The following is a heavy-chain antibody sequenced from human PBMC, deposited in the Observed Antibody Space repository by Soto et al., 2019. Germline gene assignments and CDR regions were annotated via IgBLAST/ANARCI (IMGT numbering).Heavy chain of an antibody. CDR1: GGTFSSYS. CDR3: ACDHYDSRGYYNFDY. Sequence: SVKVSCKASGGTFSSYSINWVRQAPGQGLEWMGRIIPILGIANYAQKFQGRVTITADKSTTTAYMELSSLRSEDTAVYYCACDHYDSRGYYNFDYWGPGPLVTVSS. D-gene: IGHD3-22*01. J-gene: IGHJ4*02. V-gene: IGHV1-69*02. CDR2: IIPILGIA.